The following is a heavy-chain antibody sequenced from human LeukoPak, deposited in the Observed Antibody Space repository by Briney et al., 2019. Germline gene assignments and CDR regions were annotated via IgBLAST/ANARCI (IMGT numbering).Heavy chain of an antibody. CDR3: ARGRRITMVRGVSRVNPFDI. CDR2: IYTSGST. Sequence: SETLSLTCTVSGGSIRSGSYYWSWIRQPAGKGLEWIGRIYTSGSTNYNPSLKSRVTMSVDTSKNQFSLKLSSVTAADTAVYYCARGRRITMVRGVSRVNPFDIWGQGTMVTVSS. D-gene: IGHD3-10*01. CDR1: GGSIRSGSYY. V-gene: IGHV4-61*02. J-gene: IGHJ3*02.